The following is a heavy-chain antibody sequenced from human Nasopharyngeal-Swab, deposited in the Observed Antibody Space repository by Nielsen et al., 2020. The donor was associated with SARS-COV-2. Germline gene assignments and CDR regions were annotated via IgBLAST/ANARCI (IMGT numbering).Heavy chain of an antibody. Sequence: SCAASGFVFSCVWMSWVRPAPGKGLEWVGRIKRKADGGTVEYATAFRGRFSLSRDDSRNTRFLQMNRLKTEDTTVYYCTTLHRTGWFWGQGTLVTVSS. V-gene: IGHV3-15*01. CDR2: IKRKADGGTV. J-gene: IGHJ4*02. CDR3: TTLHRTGWF. CDR1: GFVFSCVW. D-gene: IGHD6-19*01.